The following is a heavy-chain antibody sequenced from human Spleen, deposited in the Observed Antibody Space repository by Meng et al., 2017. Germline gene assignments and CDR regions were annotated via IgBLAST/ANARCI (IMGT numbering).Heavy chain of an antibody. CDR2: LGAHDGNT. J-gene: IGHJ5*02. V-gene: IGHV1-18*01. Sequence: QVQPVQSGPEVKKPGASVKVSCKASDYTFTGYGVSLVRQAPGQGLEWMAWLGAHDGNTKYSQKFQGRVTITADTSASTAYMELSTLRSEDTAVYYCARDFTSGSSGDPWGQGTLVTVSS. D-gene: IGHD6-19*01. CDR3: ARDFTSGSSGDP. CDR1: DYTFTGYG.